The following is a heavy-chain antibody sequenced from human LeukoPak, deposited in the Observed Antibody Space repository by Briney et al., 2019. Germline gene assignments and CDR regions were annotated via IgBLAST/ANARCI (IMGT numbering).Heavy chain of an antibody. Sequence: SVKVSCKASGGTFTSYAISWGRQAPGQGREWRGGIIPIFGTANYAQKFQGRVTITTDESTSTAYMELSSLRSEDTAVYYCASDSSGYYYAYWGQGTLVTVSS. CDR2: IIPIFGTA. CDR3: ASDSSGYYYAY. J-gene: IGHJ4*02. V-gene: IGHV1-69*05. D-gene: IGHD3-22*01. CDR1: GGTFTSYA.